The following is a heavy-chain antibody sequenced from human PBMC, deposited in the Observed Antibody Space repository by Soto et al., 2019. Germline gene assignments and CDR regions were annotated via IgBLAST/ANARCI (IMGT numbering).Heavy chain of an antibody. CDR3: AKGFTYCSGGSCDPYFDY. CDR2: LSGSGGHT. V-gene: IGHV3-23*01. Sequence: GSLRLSCAASGFTFHNYAMHWVRQAPGKGLEWVSALSGSGGHTYYADSVKGRFTISRDNSQNTLYLQMNSLRAEDLAVYYCAKGFTYCSGGSCDPYFDYWGQATLVTVSS. D-gene: IGHD2-15*01. CDR1: GFTFHNYA. J-gene: IGHJ4*02.